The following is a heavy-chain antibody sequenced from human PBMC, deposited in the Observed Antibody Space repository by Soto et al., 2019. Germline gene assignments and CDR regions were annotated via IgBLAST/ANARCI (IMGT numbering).Heavy chain of an antibody. J-gene: IGHJ4*02. D-gene: IGHD6-6*01. CDR2: IYYSGST. CDR1: GGSISSYY. Sequence: SETLSLTCTVSGGSISSYYWSWIRQPPGKGLEWIGYIYYSGSTNYNPSLKSRVTISVDTSKNQFSLKLSSVTAADTAVYYCARVKSSIAGHFDYWGQGTLVTVSS. V-gene: IGHV4-59*01. CDR3: ARVKSSIAGHFDY.